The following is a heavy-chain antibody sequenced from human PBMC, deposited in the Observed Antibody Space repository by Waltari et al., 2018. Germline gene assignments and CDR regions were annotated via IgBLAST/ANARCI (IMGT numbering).Heavy chain of an antibody. CDR2: VGVGCDII. J-gene: IGHJ4*02. D-gene: IGHD1-26*01. CDR3: ARDSGSYRFDY. CDR1: GFTFRDYH. V-gene: IGHV3-11*04. Sequence: QVQLVESGGGLVKPGGSLRLSCAASGFTFRDYHMTWLRQAPGRGLEWVSCVGVGCDIIYYSDSVKGRFTISRDDAKNSLYLQMNSLSAEDTALYYCARDSGSYRFDYWGQGTLVTVSS.